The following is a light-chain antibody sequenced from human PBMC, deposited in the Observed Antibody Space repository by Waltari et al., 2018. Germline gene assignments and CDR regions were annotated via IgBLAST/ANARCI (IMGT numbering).Light chain of an antibody. Sequence: EILMTQSPATLSVSPGERATLSCRASQSVSSNLAWYQQKLGQAPRLLIYGASTGATGIPARFSGSGSGTEFTLTISSLQSEDFAVYYCQQYNNWPPRTFGQGTKVEIK. CDR3: QQYNNWPPRT. CDR1: QSVSSN. J-gene: IGKJ1*01. V-gene: IGKV3-15*01. CDR2: GAS.